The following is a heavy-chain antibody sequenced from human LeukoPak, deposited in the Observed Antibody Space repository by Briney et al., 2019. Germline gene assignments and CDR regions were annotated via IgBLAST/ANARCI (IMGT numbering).Heavy chain of an antibody. Sequence: ASVKVSCKVSGYTLTELSMHWVRQAPGKGLEWMGGYDPEDGETIYAQKFQGRVTMTEDTSTDTAYMELSSLRSEDTAVYYCATSGVSVVVPAAMGNWFDPWGQGTLVTVSS. CDR3: ATSGVSVVVPAAMGNWFDP. V-gene: IGHV1-24*01. J-gene: IGHJ5*02. CDR1: GYTLTELS. CDR2: YDPEDGET. D-gene: IGHD2-2*01.